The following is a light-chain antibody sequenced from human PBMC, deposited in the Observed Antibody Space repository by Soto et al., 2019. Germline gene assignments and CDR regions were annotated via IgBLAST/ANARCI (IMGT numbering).Light chain of an antibody. J-gene: IGKJ1*01. CDR1: QSVSNNY. Sequence: EVVLTQSLGTLSLTPGERATLSCMASQSVSNNYLAWYQQKPGQAPRLLIYGASNRATGIPDRFSGSGSGTDFTLTISRLEPEDFAVYYCQQYGSSGTFGQGTMVDVK. V-gene: IGKV3-20*01. CDR2: GAS. CDR3: QQYGSSGT.